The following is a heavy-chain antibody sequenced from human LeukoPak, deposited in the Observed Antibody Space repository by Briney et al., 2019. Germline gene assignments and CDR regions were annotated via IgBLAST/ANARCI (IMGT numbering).Heavy chain of an antibody. CDR1: GFTFSSYW. D-gene: IGHD6-13*01. J-gene: IGHJ4*02. Sequence: GGSLRLSCAASGFTFSSYWMSWVRQAPGKGLEWVANIKQDGSEKYYVDSVKGRFTISRDNAKNSLYLQMNSLRAEDTAVYYCARVYSTSWSDLDYWGQGTLVTVSS. CDR2: IKQDGSEK. CDR3: ARVYSTSWSDLDY. V-gene: IGHV3-7*01.